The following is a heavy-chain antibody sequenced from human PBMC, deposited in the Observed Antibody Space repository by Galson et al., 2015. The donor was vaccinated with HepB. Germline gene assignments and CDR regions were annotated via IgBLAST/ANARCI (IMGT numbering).Heavy chain of an antibody. V-gene: IGHV1-46*01. CDR2: INPSGGST. CDR3: ARTGIAAAGMGRYFDY. J-gene: IGHJ4*02. D-gene: IGHD6-13*01. CDR1: GYTFTSYY. Sequence: SVKVSCKASGYTFTSYYMHWVRQAPGQGLEWMGIINPSGGSTSYAQKFQGRVTMTRDTSTSTVYMELSSLRSEDTAVYYCARTGIAAAGMGRYFDYWGQGTLVTVSS.